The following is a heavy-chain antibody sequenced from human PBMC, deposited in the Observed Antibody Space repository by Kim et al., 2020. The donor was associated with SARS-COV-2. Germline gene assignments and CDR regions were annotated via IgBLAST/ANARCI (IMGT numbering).Heavy chain of an antibody. J-gene: IGHJ4*02. Sequence: TNYADSVKGRFTISRDNAKNSLYLQMNSLRAEDTAVYYCARDGGRGYFDYWGQGTLVTVSS. CDR3: ARDGGRGYFDY. CDR2: T. D-gene: IGHD3-10*01. V-gene: IGHV3-11*05.